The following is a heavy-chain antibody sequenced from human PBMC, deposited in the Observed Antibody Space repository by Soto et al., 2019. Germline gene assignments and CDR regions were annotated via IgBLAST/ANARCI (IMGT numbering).Heavy chain of an antibody. CDR2: INASGGST. V-gene: IGHV1-46*01. D-gene: IGHD3-10*01. Sequence: ASVKVSCKASGYTFTSYYMHWVRQAPGQGLEWMGRINASGGSTSYAQKLQGRVTMTTDTSTSTAYMELRSLRSDDTAVYYCARDGHYYGSGSPPHYWGQGTLVTVSS. J-gene: IGHJ4*02. CDR3: ARDGHYYGSGSPPHY. CDR1: GYTFTSYY.